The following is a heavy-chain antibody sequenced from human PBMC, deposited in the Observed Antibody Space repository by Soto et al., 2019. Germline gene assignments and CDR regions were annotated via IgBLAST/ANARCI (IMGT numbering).Heavy chain of an antibody. V-gene: IGHV1-18*01. CDR3: ARDAVSPSRQGHGFDY. Sequence: QVQLVQSGAEVKKPGASVKVSCKASGYTFTSYGISWVRQAPGQGLEWMGWISAYNGNTNYAQKLQGRVTMTTDTSTSTAYRELRSLRSDDTAVYYCARDAVSPSRQGHGFDYWGQGTLVTVSS. CDR1: GYTFTSYG. CDR2: ISAYNGNT. J-gene: IGHJ4*02.